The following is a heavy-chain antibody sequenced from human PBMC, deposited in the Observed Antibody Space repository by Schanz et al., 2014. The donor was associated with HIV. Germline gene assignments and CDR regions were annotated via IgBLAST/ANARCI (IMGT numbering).Heavy chain of an antibody. J-gene: IGHJ6*02. CDR2: ISGNGGST. CDR1: GFTFSSYS. Sequence: EVQLVESGGGLVKPGGSLRLSCAASGFTFSSYSMHWLRQAPGRGLEWVSGISGNGGSTYHADSVKGRFTISRDNSKNTLYLQMNSLRAEDTAVYYCTKEVPPDVWGQGTTVTVSS. V-gene: IGHV3-23*04. D-gene: IGHD1-1*01. CDR3: TKEVPPDV.